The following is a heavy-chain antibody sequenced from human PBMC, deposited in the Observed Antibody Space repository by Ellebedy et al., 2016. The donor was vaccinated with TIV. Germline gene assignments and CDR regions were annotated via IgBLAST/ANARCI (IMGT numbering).Heavy chain of an antibody. J-gene: IGHJ3*02. V-gene: IGHV4-4*07. CDR1: GGSMNNYY. CDR2: FYTSGST. CDR3: AGTYFDILTGVETDALDI. D-gene: IGHD3-9*01. Sequence: SETLSLTXTVSGGSMNNYYWTWIRQPAGKGLDWIGRFYTSGSTNYNPSLQSRVTMSVDTSRKQLSLRLTSVTAADTAVYYCAGTYFDILTGVETDALDIWGQGTMVTVSS.